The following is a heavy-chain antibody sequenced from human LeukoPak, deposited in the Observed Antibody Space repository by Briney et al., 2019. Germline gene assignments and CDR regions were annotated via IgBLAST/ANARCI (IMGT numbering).Heavy chain of an antibody. Sequence: PSETLSLTCTLSGGSITSGSYFWGWVRQPPGKGLEWIVTLYYTGSLYHNPSLKSRVTTSVDTSKNQFSLKLTSVTAADTAVYYCASLSSRSYEFDYWGQGTLVTFSS. CDR1: GGSITSGSYF. D-gene: IGHD6-13*01. J-gene: IGHJ4*02. CDR2: LYYTGSL. CDR3: ASLSSRSYEFDY. V-gene: IGHV4-39*01.